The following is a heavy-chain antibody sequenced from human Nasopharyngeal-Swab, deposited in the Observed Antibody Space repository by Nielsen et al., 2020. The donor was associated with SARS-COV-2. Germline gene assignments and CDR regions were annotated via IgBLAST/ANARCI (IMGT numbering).Heavy chain of an antibody. J-gene: IGHJ3*02. CDR2: MNPNSGNT. V-gene: IGHV1-8*01. Sequence: ASVKVSCKASGYTFTSYDINWVRQATGQGLEWMGWMNPNSGNTSYAQKFQGRVTMTRNTSISTAYMELSSLRSEDTAVYYCARASVAGPSTIFGVVDDAFDIWGQGTMVTVSS. CDR1: GYTFTSYD. CDR3: ARASVAGPSTIFGVVDDAFDI. D-gene: IGHD3-3*01.